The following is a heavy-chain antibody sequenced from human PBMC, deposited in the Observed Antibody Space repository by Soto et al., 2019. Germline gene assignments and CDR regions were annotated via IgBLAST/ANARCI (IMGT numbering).Heavy chain of an antibody. CDR1: GVTFSSYW. Sequence: EVQLVESGGGLVQPGGSQRLSCEGSGVTFSSYWMHWVRQAPGKGLVWVSRINRYGSSTSYADSVKGRFTISRDNAKNTVYLLMNSLRAEDTALYYCSRGGDSSYYDSSGYPAAFDIWGQGTMVTVSS. CDR3: SRGGDSSYYDSSGYPAAFDI. CDR2: INRYGSST. V-gene: IGHV3-74*01. J-gene: IGHJ3*02. D-gene: IGHD3-22*01.